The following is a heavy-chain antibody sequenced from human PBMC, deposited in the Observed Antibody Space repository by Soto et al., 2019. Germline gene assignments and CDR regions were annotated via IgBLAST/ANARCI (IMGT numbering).Heavy chain of an antibody. J-gene: IGHJ4*02. V-gene: IGHV4-4*02. CDR2: IYQSGST. CDR1: GGCQSSSNW. D-gene: IGHD6-13*01. Sequence: SVTLSRTCAVSGGCQSSSNWWSWVRQHPGKGLEWNGEIYQSGSTNYNPSLKSRVTISVDKSKNQFSLKLSSVTAADTAVYYCARARRSSWSYFGYWGQRTLVAVAS. CDR3: ARARRSSWSYFGY.